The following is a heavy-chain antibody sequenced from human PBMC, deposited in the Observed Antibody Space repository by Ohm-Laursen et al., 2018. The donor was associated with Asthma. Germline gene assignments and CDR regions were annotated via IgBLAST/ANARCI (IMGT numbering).Heavy chain of an antibody. CDR3: AAWGPRIY. Sequence: SLRLSCTASGFTFNTYGMHWVRQAPGRGLEWVAVISYDGSNKYYTDSVKGRFTISRDNSKNTLYLQINSLRPEDTAVYYCAAWGPRIYWGQGTLVTASS. V-gene: IGHV3-30*03. CDR1: GFTFNTYG. CDR2: ISYDGSNK. J-gene: IGHJ4*02. D-gene: IGHD3-16*01.